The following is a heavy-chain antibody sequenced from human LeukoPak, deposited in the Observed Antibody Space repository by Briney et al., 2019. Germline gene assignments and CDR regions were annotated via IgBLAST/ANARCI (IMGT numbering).Heavy chain of an antibody. J-gene: IGHJ4*02. D-gene: IGHD3-22*01. Sequence: SQTLSLTCAVSGGSISSGGYSWSWIRQPPGKGLEWIGYIYHSGSTYYNPSLKSRVTISVDRSKNQFSLKLSSVTAADTAVYYCARGPYYYDSSGYRTTRNFAHWGQGTLVTVSS. CDR1: GGSISSGGYS. V-gene: IGHV4-30-2*01. CDR3: ARGPYYYDSSGYRTTRNFAH. CDR2: IYHSGST.